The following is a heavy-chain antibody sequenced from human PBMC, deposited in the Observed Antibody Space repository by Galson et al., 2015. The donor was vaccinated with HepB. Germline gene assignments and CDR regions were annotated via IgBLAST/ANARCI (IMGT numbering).Heavy chain of an antibody. D-gene: IGHD6-13*01. Sequence: SVKVSCKASGYTFTSFLMTWVRQAPGQGLEWMGWINTNTGNPTYAQGFTGRFVFSLDTSVSTAYLQISGLKAEDTAVYYCARDLGSAAAGPFDYWGQGTLVTVSS. CDR1: GYTFTSFL. CDR2: INTNTGNP. V-gene: IGHV7-4-1*02. J-gene: IGHJ4*02. CDR3: ARDLGSAAAGPFDY.